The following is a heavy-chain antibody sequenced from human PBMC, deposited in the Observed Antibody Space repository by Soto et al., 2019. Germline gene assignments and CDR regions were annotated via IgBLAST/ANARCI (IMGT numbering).Heavy chain of an antibody. CDR2: IYVTGAV. J-gene: IGHJ5*02. D-gene: IGHD2-21*01. Sequence: SETRSVTCSGSGAALNRGNYYGSWIRQVPGKGLEWIGHIYVTGAVDYNPSLMDRITISQDTSERQFSLNLRLVTAADTAVYYCARLRIATNNYKWFDPWGQGTLVTVS. CDR1: GAALNRGNYY. CDR3: ARLRIATNNYKWFDP. V-gene: IGHV4-31*03.